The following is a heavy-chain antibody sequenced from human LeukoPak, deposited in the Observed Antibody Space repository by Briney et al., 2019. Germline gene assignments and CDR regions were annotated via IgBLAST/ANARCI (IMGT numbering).Heavy chain of an antibody. CDR1: GGSISSGGYC. D-gene: IGHD3-22*01. Sequence: SETLSLTCTVSGGSISSGGYCWSWIRQPPGKGLEWIGYIYHSGSTYYNPSLKSRVTISVDRSKNQFSLKLSPVTAADTAVYYCARARSSGRDYYCYYYMDVWGKGTTVTVSS. CDR3: ARARSSGRDYYCYYYMDV. J-gene: IGHJ6*03. V-gene: IGHV4-30-2*01. CDR2: IYHSGST.